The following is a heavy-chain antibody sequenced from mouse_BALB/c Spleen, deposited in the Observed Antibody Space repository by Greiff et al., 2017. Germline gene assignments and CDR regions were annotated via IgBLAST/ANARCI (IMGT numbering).Heavy chain of an antibody. J-gene: IGHJ1*01. CDR3: ARLDGNYHWYFDV. CDR2: ISYSGST. CDR1: GDSITSGY. Sequence: EVKLMESGPSLVKPSQTLSLTCSVTGDSITSGYWNWIRKFPGNKLEYMGYISYSGSTYYNPSLKSRISITRDTSKNQYYLQLNSVTTEDTATYYCARLDGNYHWYFDVWGAGTTVTVSS. V-gene: IGHV3-8*02. D-gene: IGHD2-1*01.